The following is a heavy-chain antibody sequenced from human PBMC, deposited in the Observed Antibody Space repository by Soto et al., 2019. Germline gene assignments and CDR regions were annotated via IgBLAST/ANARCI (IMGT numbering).Heavy chain of an antibody. V-gene: IGHV3-23*01. CDR3: AKDWRADY. J-gene: IGHJ4*02. CDR1: GFIFNNYA. CDR2: IGSSGGDT. Sequence: EVRLLESGGGLVHPGGSLRLSCAASGFIFNNYAMTWVRQAPGKGLEWVSAIGSSGGDTYYADSVKGRFTISRDNSKTTLYLRMSSLRAEVTAVYFCAKDWRADYWGQGTLVTVSS.